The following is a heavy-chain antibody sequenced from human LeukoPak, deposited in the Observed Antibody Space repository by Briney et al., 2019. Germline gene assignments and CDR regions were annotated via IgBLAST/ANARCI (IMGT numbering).Heavy chain of an antibody. V-gene: IGHV1-2*04. D-gene: IGHD3-10*01. CDR2: INPNSGGR. CDR3: ARGERITMVRGVIFYYGMDV. Sequence: GASVKVSCKASGYTFTGYYMHWVRQAPGQGLEWMGWINPNSGGRNYAQKFQGWVAMTRDTSISTAYMEVSRVRSDDTAVYYCARGERITMVRGVIFYYGMDVWGQGTTVTVSS. J-gene: IGHJ6*02. CDR1: GYTFTGYY.